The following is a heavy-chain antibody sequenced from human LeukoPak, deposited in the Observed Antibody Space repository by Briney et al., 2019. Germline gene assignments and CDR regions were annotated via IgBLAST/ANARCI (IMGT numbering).Heavy chain of an antibody. V-gene: IGHV1-2*02. CDR1: GYIFTGYY. CDR2: INPNSGAT. D-gene: IGHD1-26*01. CDR3: AKEGLERWELSGYY. Sequence: ASVKVSCKASGYIFTGYYMHWVRQAPGQGLEWMGWINPNSGATNYAQKFQGRVTMTRDMSISTVYMEVSSLRSDDTAVYYCAKEGLERWELSGYYWGQGTLVTVSS. J-gene: IGHJ4*02.